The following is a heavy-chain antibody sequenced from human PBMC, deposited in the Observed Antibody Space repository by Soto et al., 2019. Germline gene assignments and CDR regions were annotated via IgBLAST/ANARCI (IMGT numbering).Heavy chain of an antibody. CDR1: GGSISSYY. CDR3: ARRYGRNLDY. J-gene: IGHJ4*02. CDR2: IYYSGST. V-gene: IGHV4-59*01. Sequence: SETLSLTCTVSGGSISSYYWSWIRQPPGKGLEWIGYIYYSGSTNYNPSLKSRVTISVDTSKNQFSLKVSSVTAADTAVYYCARRYGRNLDYWGQGPLVTVSS. D-gene: IGHD1-26*01.